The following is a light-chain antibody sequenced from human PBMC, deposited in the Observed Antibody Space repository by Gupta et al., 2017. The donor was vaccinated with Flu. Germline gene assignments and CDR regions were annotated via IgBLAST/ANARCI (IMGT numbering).Light chain of an antibody. CDR3: QHYGDSPWT. Sequence: PGEGATLSCRASQSVSRHHVAWYQQKPGQAPRLLMHGASNRATGIPDRFSGSGSGTDFSLSISRLEPEDFAVFYCQHYGDSPWTFGQGTKVEIK. CDR2: GAS. V-gene: IGKV3-20*01. CDR1: QSVSRHH. J-gene: IGKJ1*01.